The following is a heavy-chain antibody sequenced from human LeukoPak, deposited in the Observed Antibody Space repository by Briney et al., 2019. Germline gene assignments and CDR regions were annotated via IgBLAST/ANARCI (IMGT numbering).Heavy chain of an antibody. D-gene: IGHD6-6*01. CDR1: GYTFTSYA. CDR3: ARSIAARSFDY. J-gene: IGHJ4*02. V-gene: IGHV7-4-1*02. CDR2: INTNTGNP. Sequence: ASVKVSCKASGYTFTSYAMHWVRQAPGQGLEWVGWINTNTGNPTYAQAFTGRFVFSLDTSVSTAYLQISSLKAEDTAVYYCARSIAARSFDYWGQGTLVTVSS.